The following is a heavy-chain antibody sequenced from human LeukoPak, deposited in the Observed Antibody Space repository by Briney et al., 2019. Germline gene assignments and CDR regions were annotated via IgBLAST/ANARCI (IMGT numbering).Heavy chain of an antibody. D-gene: IGHD3-16*01. CDR2: IYHNGRT. J-gene: IGHJ4*02. Sequence: SETLSLTCVVSGDSVSSSHWWSWVRQPPGKGLEWIGEIYHNGRTNYNPSLKSRVTISVDKSNNHFSLKLSSVTAADTAVYYCARDPRWGYFDYWGQGTLVTVSS. V-gene: IGHV4-4*02. CDR3: ARDPRWGYFDY. CDR1: GDSVSSSHW.